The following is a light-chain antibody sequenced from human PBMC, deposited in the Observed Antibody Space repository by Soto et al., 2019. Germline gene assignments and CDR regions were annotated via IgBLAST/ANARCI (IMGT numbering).Light chain of an antibody. J-gene: IGKJ3*01. CDR3: MQARQTPCS. CDR2: LGS. V-gene: IGKV2-28*01. CDR1: QSLLHTNGYNY. Sequence: DITMTQSPLSLLVTPGEPASISCRSSQSLLHTNGYNYFNWYLQKPGQSPQLLIFLGSSRASGVPGRFSGSGSGTDFTLNISRVEAEDVGVYYCMQARQTPCSFGPGTKVEIK.